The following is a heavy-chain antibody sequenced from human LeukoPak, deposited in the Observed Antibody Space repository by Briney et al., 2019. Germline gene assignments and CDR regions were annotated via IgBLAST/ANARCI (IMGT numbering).Heavy chain of an antibody. D-gene: IGHD1-26*01. V-gene: IGHV3-33*06. CDR2: IWYDGSNK. CDR3: AKPSSGSYDY. J-gene: IGHJ4*02. CDR1: GFTFSSYG. Sequence: GRSLRLSCAASGFTFSSYGMHWVRQAPGKGLEWVAVIWYDGSNKYYADSVKGRFTISRDNSKNTLYLQMNSLRAEDTAVYYCAKPSSGSYDYWGQGTLVTVSS.